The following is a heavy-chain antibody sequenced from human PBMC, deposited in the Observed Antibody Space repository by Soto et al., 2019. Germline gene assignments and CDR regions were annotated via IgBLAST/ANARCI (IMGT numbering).Heavy chain of an antibody. CDR3: AKDFRYCSGGSCYSGYYYYYMDV. V-gene: IGHV3-11*01. CDR2: ISSSGSTI. CDR1: GFTFSDYY. J-gene: IGHJ6*03. D-gene: IGHD2-15*01. Sequence: GGSLRLSCAASGFTFSDYYMSWIRQAPGKGLGWVSYISSSGSTIYYADTVKGRFTISRDNAKSSLYRQMNSLRAYDTAVYYCAKDFRYCSGGSCYSGYYYYYMDVWGKGTTVTVSS.